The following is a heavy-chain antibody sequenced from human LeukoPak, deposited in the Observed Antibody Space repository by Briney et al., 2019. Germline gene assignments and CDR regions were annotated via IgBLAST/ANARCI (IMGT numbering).Heavy chain of an antibody. CDR1: GFTFSKYW. D-gene: IGHD6-19*01. Sequence: AGGSLRLSCAASGFTFSKYWVLWVRQAPGKGLESVSRINTDGTVTTYADSVKGRFTVSRDNADNTMSLQMNSVRDEDTAVYYCATKQWLAPPPDSWGQGTPVTVSS. J-gene: IGHJ4*02. V-gene: IGHV3-74*01. CDR3: ATKQWLAPPPDS. CDR2: INTDGTVT.